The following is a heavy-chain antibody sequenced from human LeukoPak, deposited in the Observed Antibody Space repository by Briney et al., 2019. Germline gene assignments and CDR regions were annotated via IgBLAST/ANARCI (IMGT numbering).Heavy chain of an antibody. Sequence: GGSLRLSCEAFGFTFSNYAMSWVRQAPGKGLEWVSAISGSAVSTYYADSVKGRFTISRDNSENTLYLQMNSLRAEDTAVYYCAKGGYSSGWYEGYWGQGALVTVSS. CDR1: GFTFSNYA. V-gene: IGHV3-23*01. J-gene: IGHJ4*02. D-gene: IGHD6-19*01. CDR2: ISGSAVST. CDR3: AKGGYSSGWYEGY.